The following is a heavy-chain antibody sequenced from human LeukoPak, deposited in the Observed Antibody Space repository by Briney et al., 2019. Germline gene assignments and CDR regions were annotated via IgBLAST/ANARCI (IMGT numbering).Heavy chain of an antibody. CDR3: ARVGGITLALAPSPFPDYNYYYMDV. D-gene: IGHD3-10*01. CDR2: ISSSSSYI. J-gene: IGHJ6*03. Sequence: PGGSLRLSCAASGFTFSSYSMNWVRQAPGKGLEWVSSISSSSSYIYYADSVKGRFTISRDNVKKSLYLQMNSLRAEDTAVYYCARVGGITLALAPSPFPDYNYYYMDVWGKGTTVTVSS. V-gene: IGHV3-21*01. CDR1: GFTFSSYS.